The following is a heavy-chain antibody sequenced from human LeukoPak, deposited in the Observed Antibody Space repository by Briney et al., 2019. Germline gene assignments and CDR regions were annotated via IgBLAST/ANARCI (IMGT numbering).Heavy chain of an antibody. CDR1: GFDFSHYY. J-gene: IGHJ4*02. Sequence: GGSLRLSCAASGFDFSHYYMSWVRQAPGKGLEWLANIKYDGSYTYYLDSLKGRFTISRDNAKNSLYLQMSRLRAEDTAVYYCTRDEGATVATYRFDFWGQGTLVTVSS. CDR2: IKYDGSYT. D-gene: IGHD4-23*01. V-gene: IGHV3-7*01. CDR3: TRDEGATVATYRFDF.